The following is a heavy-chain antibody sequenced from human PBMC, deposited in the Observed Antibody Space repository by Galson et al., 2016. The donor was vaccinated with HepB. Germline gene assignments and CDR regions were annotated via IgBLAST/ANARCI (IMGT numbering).Heavy chain of an antibody. D-gene: IGHD6-19*01. J-gene: IGHJ5*02. V-gene: IGHV4-31*03. CDR2: IFYSGST. CDR1: GGSISSGAYY. CDR3: ARDRGVDSSGWSDGWFDP. Sequence: TLSLTCTVSGGSISSGAYYWSWIRQPPGKGLEWIGYIFYSGSTYYNPSLKSRVTISVDTSKNQFSLKLSSVTAADTAVYFCARDRGVDSSGWSDGWFDPWGQGTLVTVSS.